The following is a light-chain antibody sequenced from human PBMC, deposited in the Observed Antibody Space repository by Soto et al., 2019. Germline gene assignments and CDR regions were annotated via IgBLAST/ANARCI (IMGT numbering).Light chain of an antibody. V-gene: IGLV2-23*01. CDR3: CSYAGGSTHVV. CDR1: SSDVGSYNL. Sequence: QSALTQPASVSGSPGQSITISCTGTSSDVGSYNLVSWYQHHPGKAPELMIYEGSKRPSGVSDRFSGSKSGNTASLTISGLQTEDEADYFCCSYAGGSTHVVFGGGTKVTVL. CDR2: EGS. J-gene: IGLJ2*01.